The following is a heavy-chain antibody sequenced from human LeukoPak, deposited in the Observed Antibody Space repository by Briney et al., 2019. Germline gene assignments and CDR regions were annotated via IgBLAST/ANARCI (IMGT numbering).Heavy chain of an antibody. CDR1: GYSFTSYY. Sequence: ASVKVSCKTSGYSFTSYYMHWVRQAPGQGLEWMGVINPSTVYITYAQKFQGRVTMIRDTSTSTVYMELSRQRSEDTAVYYCARENPIKSWDYWGQGTLVTVSS. D-gene: IGHD1-14*01. J-gene: IGHJ4*02. CDR3: ARENPIKSWDY. CDR2: INPSTVYI. V-gene: IGHV1-46*01.